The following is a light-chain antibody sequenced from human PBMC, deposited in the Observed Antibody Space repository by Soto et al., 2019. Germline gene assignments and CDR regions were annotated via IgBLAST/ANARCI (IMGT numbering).Light chain of an antibody. CDR2: AAS. CDR1: QGISSY. J-gene: IGKJ1*01. Sequence: AIRMTQSPSSLSASTGDRVTITCRAMQGISSYLAWYQQKPGKAPKLLIYAASTLQSGVPSRFSGCGSGTDFTLTISCLQSEDFATYYCQQYYSYPWTLGQGTKVEIK. CDR3: QQYYSYPWT. V-gene: IGKV1-8*01.